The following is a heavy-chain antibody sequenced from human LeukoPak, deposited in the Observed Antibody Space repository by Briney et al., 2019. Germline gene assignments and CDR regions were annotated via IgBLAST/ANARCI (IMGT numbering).Heavy chain of an antibody. J-gene: IGHJ2*01. D-gene: IGHD3-9*01. V-gene: IGHV4-30-2*01. CDR1: GGSISSGGYS. Sequence: PSQTLSLTCAVSGGSISSGGYSWSWIRQPPGKGLEWIGYIYHSGSTYYNPSLKSRVTIPVDRSKNQFSLKLSSVTAADTAVYYCARVRGYDILTGYYGWYFDLWGRGTLVTVSS. CDR3: ARVRGYDILTGYYGWYFDL. CDR2: IYHSGST.